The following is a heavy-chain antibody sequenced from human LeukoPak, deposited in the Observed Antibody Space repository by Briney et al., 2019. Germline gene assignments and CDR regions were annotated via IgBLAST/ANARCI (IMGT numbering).Heavy chain of an antibody. Sequence: ASVKVSCKASGYTFTSYGISWVRQAPGQGLEWMGWISAYNGNTNYAQKLQGRVTMTTDTSTSTAYMEMRSLRSDATAVYYCAVDIVVVPARYGMDVWGQGTTVTVSS. CDR3: AVDIVVVPARYGMDV. CDR2: ISAYNGNT. J-gene: IGHJ6*02. D-gene: IGHD2-2*01. CDR1: GYTFTSYG. V-gene: IGHV1-18*01.